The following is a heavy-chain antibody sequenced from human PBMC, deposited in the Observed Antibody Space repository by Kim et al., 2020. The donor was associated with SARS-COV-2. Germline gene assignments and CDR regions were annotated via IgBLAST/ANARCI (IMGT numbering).Heavy chain of an antibody. CDR2: IYYSGST. Sequence: SETLSLTCTVSGGSISSYYWSWIRQPPGKGLEWIGYIYYSGSTNYNPSLKSRVTISVDTSKNQFSLKLSSVTAADTAVYYCARAGEVALYYYGMDVWGQGTTVTVSS. V-gene: IGHV4-59*01. CDR3: ARAGEVALYYYGMDV. D-gene: IGHD2-15*01. CDR1: GGSISSYY. J-gene: IGHJ6*02.